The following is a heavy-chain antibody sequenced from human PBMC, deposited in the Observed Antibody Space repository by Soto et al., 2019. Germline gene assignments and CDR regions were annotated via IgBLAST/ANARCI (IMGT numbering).Heavy chain of an antibody. D-gene: IGHD6-19*01. Sequence: EVQLVESGGGLVQPGGSLRLSCVASGFTFSTDSMNWVRQAPGKGLEWVAHISTSGATRYYADSVKGRFTISRDNAKTSLYLQMDSLRNGDTAVYYCARFFGSGFDSWGQGPLVTVSS. CDR3: ARFFGSGFDS. J-gene: IGHJ4*02. V-gene: IGHV3-48*02. CDR2: ISTSGATR. CDR1: GFTFSTDS.